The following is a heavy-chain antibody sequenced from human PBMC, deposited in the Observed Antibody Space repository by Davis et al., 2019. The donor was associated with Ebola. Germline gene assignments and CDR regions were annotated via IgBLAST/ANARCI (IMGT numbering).Heavy chain of an antibody. J-gene: IGHJ6*02. V-gene: IGHV3-23*01. CDR2: ISGSGGST. Sequence: GESLKISCAASGFTFSSYAMSWVRQAPGKGLEWVSAISGSGGSTYYADSVKGRFTISRDNSKNTLYLQMNSLRAEDTAVYYCAKEGTYCSGGSCYPFADVWGQGTTVTVSS. CDR1: GFTFSSYA. CDR3: AKEGTYCSGGSCYPFADV. D-gene: IGHD2-15*01.